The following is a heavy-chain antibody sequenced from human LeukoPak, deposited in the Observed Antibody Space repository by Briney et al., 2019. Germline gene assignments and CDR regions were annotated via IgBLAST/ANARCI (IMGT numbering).Heavy chain of an antibody. Sequence: GGSLRLSCAASGFTFSSYWMHWVRQAPGKGLVWASRINSDGSSTSYADSVKGRFTISRDNAKNTLYLQMNSLRAEDTAVYYCARVNRYSSSGPHLYGMDVWGQGTTVTVSS. J-gene: IGHJ6*02. D-gene: IGHD6-13*01. CDR1: GFTFSSYW. V-gene: IGHV3-74*01. CDR3: ARVNRYSSSGPHLYGMDV. CDR2: INSDGSST.